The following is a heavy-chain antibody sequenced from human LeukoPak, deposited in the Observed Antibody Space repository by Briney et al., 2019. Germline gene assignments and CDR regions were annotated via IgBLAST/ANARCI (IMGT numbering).Heavy chain of an antibody. J-gene: IGHJ4*02. D-gene: IGHD5-18*01. Sequence: GGSLRLSCAASGFTFSSYWMHWVRHTPGKGVVWVSRIKGDGSSTSYADSVKGRFTISRDNAKNTLYLQMNSLRAEDTAVYYCARGGYSFGHDFDYWGQGTLVTVSS. V-gene: IGHV3-74*01. CDR3: ARGGYSFGHDFDY. CDR1: GFTFSSYW. CDR2: IKGDGSST.